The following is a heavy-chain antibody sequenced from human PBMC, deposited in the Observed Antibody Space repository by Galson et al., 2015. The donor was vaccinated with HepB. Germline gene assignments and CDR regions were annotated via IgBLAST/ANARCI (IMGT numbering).Heavy chain of an antibody. J-gene: IGHJ3*02. Sequence: SLRLSCAASGFTFSSYAMHWVRQAPGKGLEWVSAISGSGGSTYYADSVKGRFTISRDNSKNTLYLQMNSLRAEDTAVYYCASHWRGYCSSTSCLGHAFDIWGQGTMVTVSS. CDR1: GFTFSSYA. CDR2: ISGSGGST. D-gene: IGHD2-2*01. V-gene: IGHV3-23*01. CDR3: ASHWRGYCSSTSCLGHAFDI.